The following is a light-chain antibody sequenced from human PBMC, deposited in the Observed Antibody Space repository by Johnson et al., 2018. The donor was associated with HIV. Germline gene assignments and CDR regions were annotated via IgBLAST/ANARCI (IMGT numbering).Light chain of an antibody. CDR1: GSNIGNNY. CDR2: DND. V-gene: IGLV1-51*01. CDR3: GTWDSSLSGGLYV. Sequence: QSVLTQPPSVSAAPGQKVTISCSGSGSNIGNNYVSWYQQLPGTAPKLVIYDNDKRPSGIPDRFSASKSGTSATLGITGLQTEDAADYYCGTWDSSLSGGLYVFGTGTRVTVL. J-gene: IGLJ1*01.